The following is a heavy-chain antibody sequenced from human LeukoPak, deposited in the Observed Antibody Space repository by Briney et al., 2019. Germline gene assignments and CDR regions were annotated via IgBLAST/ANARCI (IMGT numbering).Heavy chain of an antibody. J-gene: IGHJ5*02. CDR1: GYTFTSYG. Sequence: ASVKVSFKASGYTFTSYGISWVRQAPGQGLAWMGWISAYNGNTNYSQKLQGRVTMTTATSTSTAYMELRSLRSDDTAVYYCARGGPIIVVVPAAPTNNWFDPWGQGTLVTVSS. CDR3: ARGGPIIVVVPAAPTNNWFDP. D-gene: IGHD2-2*01. CDR2: ISAYNGNT. V-gene: IGHV1-18*04.